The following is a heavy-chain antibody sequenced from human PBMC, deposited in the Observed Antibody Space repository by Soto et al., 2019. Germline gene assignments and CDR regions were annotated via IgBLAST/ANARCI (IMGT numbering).Heavy chain of an antibody. CDR1: GGSFSGYY. J-gene: IGHJ5*02. D-gene: IGHD1-26*01. V-gene: IGHV4-34*01. CDR2: INHSGSA. CDR3: ARAVVGALTRWFDP. Sequence: SETLSLTCAVYGGSFSGYYWSWIRQPPGKGLEWIGEINHSGSANYNPSLKSRVTISVDTSKNQFSLKLSSVTAADTAVYYCARAVVGALTRWFDPWGQGTLVTVSS.